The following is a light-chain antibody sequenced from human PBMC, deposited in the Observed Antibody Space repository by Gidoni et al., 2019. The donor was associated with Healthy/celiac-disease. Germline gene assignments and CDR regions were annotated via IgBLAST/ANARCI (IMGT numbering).Light chain of an antibody. CDR3: QQSYSTPL. CDR2: AAS. Sequence: DIQMTQSPSSLSASVGDRVTITCRASQSISSYLNWYQQKPGKAPKLLIYAASSLQSGVPSRFSGSGSGTDFTLTISSLQPEDFATYYCQQSYSTPLFXTXTKVDIK. J-gene: IGKJ3*01. V-gene: IGKV1-39*01. CDR1: QSISSY.